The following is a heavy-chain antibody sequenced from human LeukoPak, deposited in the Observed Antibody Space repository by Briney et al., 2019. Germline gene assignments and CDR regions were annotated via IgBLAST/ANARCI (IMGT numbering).Heavy chain of an antibody. CDR1: AYTFTDYY. CDR2: FHPGSGGA. CDR3: AVKRIRAIPFDG. V-gene: IGHV1-2*02. Sequence: GASVKVSCKAPAYTFTDYYVHWVRQAPGQGLEWMGWFHPGSGGAGSAQKFRSSVIMTTDTSISTAYMHLNSLRSYDTAVYNCAVKRIRAIPFDGWGQGTLVTVSS. J-gene: IGHJ4*02. D-gene: IGHD2/OR15-2a*01.